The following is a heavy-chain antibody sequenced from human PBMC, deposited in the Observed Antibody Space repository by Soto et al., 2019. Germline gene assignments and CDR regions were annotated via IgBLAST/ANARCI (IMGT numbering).Heavy chain of an antibody. CDR3: ARPRFRGMDV. J-gene: IGHJ6*02. D-gene: IGHD3-10*01. CDR1: GFRLSNHF. V-gene: IGHV3-7*03. CDR2: IKEDGREK. Sequence: EMQLVESGGGLVQPGGSLRLSCVASGFRLSNHFMNWVRQAPGKGLEWVATIKEDGREKYYVESVEGRFTISRDNAKNSLYLEVSNVRYVDTAVYYCARPRFRGMDVWGQGTTVTVSS.